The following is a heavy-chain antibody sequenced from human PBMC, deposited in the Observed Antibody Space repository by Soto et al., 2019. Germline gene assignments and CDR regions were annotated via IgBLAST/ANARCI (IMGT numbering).Heavy chain of an antibody. D-gene: IGHD6-13*01. CDR2: ISGTSSTI. J-gene: IGHJ4*02. Sequence: GGSLRLSCAASGFTFSSYSLNWVRQAPGKGLEWVSYISGTSSTIYYADSVRGRFTISRDNAKNSLFLQMNSLRAEDTAVYYCARDPDIAAAHIDYWGQGTRVPSPQ. CDR1: GFTFSSYS. V-gene: IGHV3-48*01. CDR3: ARDPDIAAAHIDY.